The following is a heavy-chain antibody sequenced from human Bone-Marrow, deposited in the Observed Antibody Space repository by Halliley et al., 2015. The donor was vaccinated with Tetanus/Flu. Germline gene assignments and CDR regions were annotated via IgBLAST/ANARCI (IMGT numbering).Heavy chain of an antibody. CDR2: IRSSGNTM. V-gene: IGHV3-48*03. D-gene: IGHD3-16*01. CDR3: ARGGRGSSPFY. Sequence: SLRLSCAASGFIFSSHEMNWVRQAPGKGLEWVSHIRSSGNTMYSADSVKGRFTISRDNAKNSLYLEMNSLRAEDSAVYYCARGGRGSSPFYWGQGSLVTVSS. CDR1: GFIFSSHE. J-gene: IGHJ4*02.